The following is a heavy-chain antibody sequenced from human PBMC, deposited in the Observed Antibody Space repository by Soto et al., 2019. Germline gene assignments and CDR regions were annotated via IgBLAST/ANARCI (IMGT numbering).Heavy chain of an antibody. CDR1: GYTFTSYY. CDR2: INPSGGST. J-gene: IGHJ6*02. V-gene: IGHV1-46*01. D-gene: IGHD1-26*01. Sequence: ASVKVSCKASGYTFTSYYMHWVRQAPGQGLEWMGIINPSGGSTSYAQKFQGRVTMTRDTSTSTVYMELSSLRSEDTAVYYCAREGDGHTGGSYYYYGMDVWGQGTTVTVSS. CDR3: AREGDGHTGGSYYYYGMDV.